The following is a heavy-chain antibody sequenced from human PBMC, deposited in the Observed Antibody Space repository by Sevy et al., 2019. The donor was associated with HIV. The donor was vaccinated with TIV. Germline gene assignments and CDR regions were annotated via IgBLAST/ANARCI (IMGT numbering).Heavy chain of an antibody. V-gene: IGHV1-2*02. CDR3: AREAGYYDSSAELDY. Sequence: ASVKVSCKASGYTFTGYYMHWVRQAPAQGLEWMGWTNPNSGGTNYAQKFQGRVTMTRDTSISTAYMELSRLRSDDTAVYYCAREAGYYDSSAELDYWGQGTLVTVSS. CDR1: GYTFTGYY. J-gene: IGHJ4*02. D-gene: IGHD3-22*01. CDR2: TNPNSGGT.